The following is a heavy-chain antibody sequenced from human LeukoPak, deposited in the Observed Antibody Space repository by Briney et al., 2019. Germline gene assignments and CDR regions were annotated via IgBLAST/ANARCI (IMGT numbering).Heavy chain of an antibody. V-gene: IGHV1-18*01. D-gene: IGHD4-17*01. J-gene: IGHJ3*02. CDR2: ISAYNGNT. Sequence: ASVKVSCKASGGTFNSYAISWVRQAPGQGLEWVGWISAYNGNTNYAQKLQGRVTMTTDTSTSTAYMELRSLRSDDTAVYYCARTTVTTSDDAFDIWGQGTMVTVSS. CDR3: ARTTVTTSDDAFDI. CDR1: GGTFNSYA.